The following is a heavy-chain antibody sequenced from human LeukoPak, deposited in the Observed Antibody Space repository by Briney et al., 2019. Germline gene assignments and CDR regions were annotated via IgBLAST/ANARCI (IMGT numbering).Heavy chain of an antibody. J-gene: IGHJ6*03. Sequence: GESLKISCKGSGYSFTSYWIGWVRQMPGKGLEWMGIINPGDSDTRYSPSFQGQVTISADKSISTAYLQWSSLKASGTAMYYCARPRIAAAGNVYYMDVWGKGTTVTVSS. D-gene: IGHD6-13*01. V-gene: IGHV5-51*01. CDR3: ARPRIAAAGNVYYMDV. CDR2: INPGDSDT. CDR1: GYSFTSYW.